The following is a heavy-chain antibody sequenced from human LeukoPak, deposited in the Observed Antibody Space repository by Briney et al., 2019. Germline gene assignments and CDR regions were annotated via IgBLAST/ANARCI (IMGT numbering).Heavy chain of an antibody. Sequence: PGGSLRLSCAASGFTFSSYWMSWVRQAPGKGLEWVANIKQDGSEKYYVDSVKGRFTISRDNAKNSLYLQMNSLRAEDTAVYYCATPTVPTRVDYFDYWGQGTLVTVSS. V-gene: IGHV3-7*02. CDR2: IKQDGSEK. D-gene: IGHD4-17*01. CDR3: ATPTVPTRVDYFDY. J-gene: IGHJ4*02. CDR1: GFTFSSYW.